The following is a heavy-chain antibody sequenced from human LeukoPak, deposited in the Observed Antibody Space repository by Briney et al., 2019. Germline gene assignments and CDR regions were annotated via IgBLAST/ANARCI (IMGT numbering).Heavy chain of an antibody. CDR1: GFTFSNAW. CDR3: ARAFCNSANCYQGPFDF. V-gene: IGHV3-15*01. D-gene: IGHD2-2*01. J-gene: IGHJ4*02. CDR2: IKNKTNGGTT. Sequence: GGSLRLSCAASGFTFSNAWMSWVRQAPGKGLEWVGHIKNKTNGGTTDYAAPVKGRFIISRDDSKNTLYLQMYSLRTEDTAVYYCARAFCNSANCYQGPFDFWGRGTLVTVSS.